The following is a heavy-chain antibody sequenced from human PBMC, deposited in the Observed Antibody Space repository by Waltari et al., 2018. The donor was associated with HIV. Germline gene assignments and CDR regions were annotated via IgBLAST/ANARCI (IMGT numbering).Heavy chain of an antibody. V-gene: IGHV4-39*07. D-gene: IGHD3-22*01. J-gene: IGHJ3*01. CDR2: CHSHGMK. Sequence: QVQLRESGPGRVKPSETLSLICNVSGVSIRSGSYYWGWVRQPPGKGLEWLGSCHSHGMKSSTPPPRSRVSISVEVSKNHLLFDLRPVTVADASVSYYAGDIRDHYESGGLDYQHDPFDVWGPGKWVGVSS. CDR3: AGDIRDHYESGGLDYQHDPFDV. CDR1: GVSIRSGSYY.